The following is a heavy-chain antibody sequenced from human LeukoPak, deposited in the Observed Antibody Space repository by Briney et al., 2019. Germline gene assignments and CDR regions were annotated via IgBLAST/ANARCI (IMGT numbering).Heavy chain of an antibody. CDR3: AKVHGWGRQLGYYFDY. Sequence: GRSLRLSCEPHGFTFSNYGMHWVRQPPGKGLEWVAFISYGETEKQYADSVKGRFTISRDDSKNTLFLQMNSLRDEDTAIYYCAKVHGWGRQLGYYFDYWGQGTLVTVSS. D-gene: IGHD2-15*01. CDR2: ISYGETEK. V-gene: IGHV3-33*06. J-gene: IGHJ4*02. CDR1: GFTFSNYG.